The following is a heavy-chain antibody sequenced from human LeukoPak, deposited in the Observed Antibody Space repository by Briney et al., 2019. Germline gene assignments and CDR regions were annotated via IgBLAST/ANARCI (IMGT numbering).Heavy chain of an antibody. D-gene: IGHD6-19*01. Sequence: GGSLRLSCVATGFTFSDYHMIWLRQAPGKGLEWLSYLTDSSGFTNYADSVKGRFTISRDNAKNSLYLQMNSLRADDTAVFYCARGGSAWDNPFDYWGQGTLVTVSS. V-gene: IGHV3-11*05. CDR3: ARGGSAWDNPFDY. CDR2: LTDSSGFT. J-gene: IGHJ4*02. CDR1: GFTFSDYH.